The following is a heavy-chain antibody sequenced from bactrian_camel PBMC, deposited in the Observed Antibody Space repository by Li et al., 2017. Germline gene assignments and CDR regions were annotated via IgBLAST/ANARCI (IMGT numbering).Heavy chain of an antibody. CDR2: IYTEGGRI. CDR1: GGTYANMC. D-gene: IGHD6*01. Sequence: QVQLVESGGGSVQAGGSLRLFSTASGGTYANMCVAWFRQAPGKERDGVATIYTEGGRINYACSVKGRFTLSQDDAKNTLYLHMNSLKPEDTAMYYCAAASPPCTVVAVPGVFNSWGQGTQV. V-gene: IGHV3S54*01. CDR3: AAASPPCTVVAVPGVFNS. J-gene: IGHJ6*01.